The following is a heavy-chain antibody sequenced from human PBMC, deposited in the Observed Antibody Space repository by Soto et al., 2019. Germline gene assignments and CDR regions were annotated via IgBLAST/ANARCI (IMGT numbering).Heavy chain of an antibody. CDR2: IVPQFGTP. Sequence: SVKVSCKASRGYFSSYAINWVRQAPGQGLEWMGVIVPQFGTPTYAQKFQGRVTMTADKSTSTAYMELTSLRSDDTAVYYCAPGAVIAALLPFYYHMDVWGQGTTVTVS. J-gene: IGHJ6*02. CDR1: RGYFSSYA. D-gene: IGHD2-21*01. CDR3: APGAVIAALLPFYYHMDV. V-gene: IGHV1-69*06.